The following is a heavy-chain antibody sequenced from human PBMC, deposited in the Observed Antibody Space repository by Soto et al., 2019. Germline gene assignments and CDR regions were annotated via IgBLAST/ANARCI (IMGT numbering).Heavy chain of an antibody. D-gene: IGHD3-9*01. CDR3: ARDRVDILTGYHFDY. CDR1: GFTFSSYA. CDR2: ISYDGSNK. Sequence: QVQLVESGGGVVQPGRSLRLSCAASGFTFSSYAMHWVRQAPGKGLEWVAVISYDGSNKYYADSVKGRFTISRDNSKNTLYLQMNSLRAEDTAVYYCARDRVDILTGYHFDYWGQGTLVTVSS. V-gene: IGHV3-30-3*01. J-gene: IGHJ4*02.